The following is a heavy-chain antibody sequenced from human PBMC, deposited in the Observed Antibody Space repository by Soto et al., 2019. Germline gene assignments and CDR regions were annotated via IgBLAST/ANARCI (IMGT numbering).Heavy chain of an antibody. CDR1: GFTFSSYG. Sequence: GGSLRLSCAASGFTFSSYGMHWVRQAPGKGLEWVAVISYDGSNKYYADSVKGRFTISRDNSKNTLYLQMNSLRAEDTAVYYCAKDLGYCSSTSCYTYYYYGMDVWGQGTTVIVSS. J-gene: IGHJ6*02. D-gene: IGHD2-2*02. CDR2: ISYDGSNK. V-gene: IGHV3-30*18. CDR3: AKDLGYCSSTSCYTYYYYGMDV.